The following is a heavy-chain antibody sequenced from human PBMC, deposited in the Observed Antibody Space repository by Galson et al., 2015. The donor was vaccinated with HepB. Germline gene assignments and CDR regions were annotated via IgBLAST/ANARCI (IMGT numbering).Heavy chain of an antibody. V-gene: IGHV5-10-1*01. CDR2: IDPSDSYT. CDR3: ARLPKTLGTMVRGAHYGMDV. J-gene: IGHJ6*02. Sequence: QSGAEVKEPGESLRISCKGSGYSFTSYWISWVRQMPGKGLEWMGRIDPSDSYTNYSPSFQGHVTISADKSISTAYLQWSSLKASDTAMYYCARLPKTLGTMVRGAHYGMDVWGQGTTVTVSS. CDR1: GYSFTSYW. D-gene: IGHD3-10*01.